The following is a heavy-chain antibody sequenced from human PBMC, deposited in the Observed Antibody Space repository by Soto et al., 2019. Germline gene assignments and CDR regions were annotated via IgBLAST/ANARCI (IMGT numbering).Heavy chain of an antibody. D-gene: IGHD2-15*01. CDR2: IHPSGDT. Sequence: ASVKVSCKASGYKFTTYFIHWVRQAPGQGLEWMGMIHPSGDTGYAQKFRGRVTMTIDTSTTTAYMELRNLTSEDTAVYFSVRGYCTTSPCSGDFQFWAQRALVTVSS. V-gene: IGHV1-46*01. CDR3: VRGYCTTSPCSGDFQF. CDR1: GYKFTTYF. J-gene: IGHJ1*01.